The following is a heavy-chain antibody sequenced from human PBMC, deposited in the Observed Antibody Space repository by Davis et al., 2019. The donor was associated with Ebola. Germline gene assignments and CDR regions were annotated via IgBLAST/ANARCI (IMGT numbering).Heavy chain of an antibody. V-gene: IGHV3-30*02. CDR2: IRYDGSNK. D-gene: IGHD1-26*01. J-gene: IGHJ4*02. CDR3: AKDLGIVGASELLDY. CDR1: GFTFSSYA. Sequence: PGGSLRLSCAASGFTFSSYAMHWVRQAPGKGLEWVAFIRYDGSNKYYADSVKGRFTISRDNSKNTLHLQMNSLRAEDTAVYYCAKDLGIVGASELLDYWGQGTLVTVSS.